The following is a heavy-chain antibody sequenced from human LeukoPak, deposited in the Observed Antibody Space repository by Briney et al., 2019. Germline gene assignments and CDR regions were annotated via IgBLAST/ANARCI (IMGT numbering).Heavy chain of an antibody. J-gene: IGHJ3*02. V-gene: IGHV4-34*01. CDR1: GGSFSGYY. Sequence: SETLSLTCAVYGGSFSGYYWSWIRQPPGKGLEWIGEINHSGSTNYNPSPRSRVTISVDTSKNQFSLKLSSVTAADTAVYYCARPSGSYLWDAFDIWGQGTMVTVSS. D-gene: IGHD1-26*01. CDR2: INHSGST. CDR3: ARPSGSYLWDAFDI.